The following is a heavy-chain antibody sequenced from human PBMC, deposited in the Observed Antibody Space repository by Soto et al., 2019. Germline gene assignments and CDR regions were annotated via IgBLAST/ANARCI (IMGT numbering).Heavy chain of an antibody. CDR3: AKASGGYYDAFDI. CDR1: GFTFDDYA. D-gene: IGHD3-22*01. CDR2: ISWNSGSI. Sequence: GGSLRLSCAASGFTFDDYAMHWVRQAPGKGLEWVSGISWNSGSIGYADSVKGRFTISRDNAKNSLYLQMNSLRAEDTALYYCAKASGGYYDAFDIWGQGTMVTVSS. J-gene: IGHJ3*02. V-gene: IGHV3-9*01.